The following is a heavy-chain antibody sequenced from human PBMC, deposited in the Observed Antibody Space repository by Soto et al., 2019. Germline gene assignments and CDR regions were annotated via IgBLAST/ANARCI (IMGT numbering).Heavy chain of an antibody. D-gene: IGHD5-18*01. CDR1: GFTFGTYA. CDR3: AKSRGRYSYGYFDY. V-gene: IGHV3-23*01. CDR2: ISGSGGST. Sequence: EVQLLESGGGLVQPGGSLRLSCAASGFTFGTYAMNWVRQAPGKGLEWVSGISGSGGSTYYADSVKGRFTISRDNSKNTLYLQMNSLRAEDTAVYYCAKSRGRYSYGYFDYWGQGTLVTVSS. J-gene: IGHJ4*02.